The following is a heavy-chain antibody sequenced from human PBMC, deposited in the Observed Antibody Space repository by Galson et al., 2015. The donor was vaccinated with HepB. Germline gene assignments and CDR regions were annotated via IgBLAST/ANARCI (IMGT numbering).Heavy chain of an antibody. V-gene: IGHV5-10-1*01. Sequence: QSGAEVTKPGESLRISCKGSGHSFSNYWISWVRQMPGKGLEWMGSIDPSDSNTNYSPSFQGHVTMSVDKYISTAYLQWSSLKASDTAIYYCARRSFDSNGFYASFDPWGQGTLVTVSS. D-gene: IGHD3-22*01. CDR2: IDPSDSNT. J-gene: IGHJ5*02. CDR1: GHSFSNYW. CDR3: ARRSFDSNGFYASFDP.